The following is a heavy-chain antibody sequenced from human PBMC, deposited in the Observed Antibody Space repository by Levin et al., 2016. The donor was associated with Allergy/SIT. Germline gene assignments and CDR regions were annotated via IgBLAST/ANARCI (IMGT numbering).Heavy chain of an antibody. D-gene: IGHD3-10*01. CDR1: GFKFSTYA. J-gene: IGHJ4*02. V-gene: IGHV3-23*01. CDR2: MTGGGDRT. Sequence: GESLKISCAASGFKFSTYAMTWVRQAPGKGLKWVSTMTGGGDRTYYADSVKGRFTISRDNSKNTVHLQMNSLGADDTAVYYCAKSFGGSGNYYNVGYWGQGTLVTVSS. CDR3: AKSFGGSGNYYNVGY.